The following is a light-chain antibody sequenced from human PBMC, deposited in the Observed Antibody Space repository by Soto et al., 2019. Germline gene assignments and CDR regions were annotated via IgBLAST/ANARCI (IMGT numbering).Light chain of an antibody. CDR1: QSVTNK. V-gene: IGKV3-15*01. CDR2: DAS. CDR3: LQYHYWPWT. J-gene: IGKJ1*01. Sequence: EMLMTQSPATRSLSPGERVSLSCWASQSVTNKLAWYQQRPGQPPRLLLYDASTRATGVPATFSGSGSGTDFTLTISSLQSEDLGVYYCLQYHYWPWTFGQGTKVDIK.